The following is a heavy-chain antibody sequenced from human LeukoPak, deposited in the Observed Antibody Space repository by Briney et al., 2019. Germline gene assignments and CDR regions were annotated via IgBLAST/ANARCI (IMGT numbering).Heavy chain of an antibody. Sequence: ASLKVSCKASGYVFTGYYMHWVRQAPGQGLEWMGWINPNSGGTNYAQKFQGRVTMARDTSISTAYMELSRLRSDDTAVYYCARGLVAAAFDYWGQGTLVTVSS. D-gene: IGHD6-13*01. V-gene: IGHV1-2*02. J-gene: IGHJ4*02. CDR1: GYVFTGYY. CDR2: INPNSGGT. CDR3: ARGLVAAAFDY.